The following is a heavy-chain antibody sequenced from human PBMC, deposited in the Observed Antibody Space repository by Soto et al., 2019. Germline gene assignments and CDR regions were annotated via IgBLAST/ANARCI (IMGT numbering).Heavy chain of an antibody. CDR1: GGTFSSYA. V-gene: IGHV1-69*13. D-gene: IGHD3-22*01. J-gene: IGHJ3*02. CDR2: IIPIFGTA. Sequence: VASVKVSCKASGGTFSSYAISWVRQAPGQGLEWMGGIIPIFGTANYAQKFQGRVTITADESTSTAYMELSSLRSEDTAVYYCAREDETYYYDSSGYPGAFDIWGQGTMVTVSS. CDR3: AREDETYYYDSSGYPGAFDI.